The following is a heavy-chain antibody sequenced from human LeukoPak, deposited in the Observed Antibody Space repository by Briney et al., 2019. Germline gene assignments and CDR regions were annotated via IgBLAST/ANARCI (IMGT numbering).Heavy chain of an antibody. D-gene: IGHD3-22*01. Sequence: GGSLRLSCAASGFTFSDYYMSWIRQAPGKGLEWVSYISSSGSTIYYADSVKGRFTISRDNAKNSLYLQMNSLRAEDTAVYYCARVSVGYYDSSGMVDYWGQGTLVTVSS. CDR3: ARVSVGYYDSSGMVDY. CDR1: GFTFSDYY. V-gene: IGHV3-11*01. CDR2: ISSSGSTI. J-gene: IGHJ4*02.